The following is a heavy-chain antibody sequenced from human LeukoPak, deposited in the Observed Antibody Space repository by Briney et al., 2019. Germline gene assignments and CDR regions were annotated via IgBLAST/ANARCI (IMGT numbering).Heavy chain of an antibody. J-gene: IGHJ4*02. CDR1: GFTFSNAW. CDR2: IKSKTDGGTT. V-gene: IGHV3-15*01. CDR3: TTDSFDWLDYFDY. Sequence: GGSLGLSCAASGFTFSNAWMSWVRQAPGKGLEWVGRIKSKTDGGTTDYAAPVKGRFTISRDDSKNTLYLQMNSLKTEDTAVYYCTTDSFDWLDYFDYWGRGTLVTVSS. D-gene: IGHD3-9*01.